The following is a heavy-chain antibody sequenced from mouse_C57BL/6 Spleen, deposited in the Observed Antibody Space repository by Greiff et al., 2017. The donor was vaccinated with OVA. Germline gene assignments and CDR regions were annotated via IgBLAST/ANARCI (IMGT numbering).Heavy chain of an antibody. D-gene: IGHD1-1*01. Sequence: VQLQQSGAELMKPGASVKPSCTATGYTFTGYWIEWVKQRPGHGLEWIGEILPGSGSTNYNEKFKGKATFTADTSSNTAYLQLSSLTTEDSAIYYCSRGGITAVVAAPACWGQGTTLTVSS. CDR3: SRGGITAVVAAPAC. V-gene: IGHV1-9*01. J-gene: IGHJ2*01. CDR2: ILPGSGST. CDR1: GYTFTGYW.